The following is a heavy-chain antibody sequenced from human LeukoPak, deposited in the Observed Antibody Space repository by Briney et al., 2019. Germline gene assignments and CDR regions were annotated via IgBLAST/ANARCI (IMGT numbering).Heavy chain of an antibody. J-gene: IGHJ6*03. CDR1: GCSISSGYY. D-gene: IGHD4-17*01. Sequence: SETLSLTCAVSGCSISSGYYWGWIRQPPGKGLEWIGSIYHSGSTYYNPSLKSRVTVSVDTSKNQFSLKLSSVTAADTAVYYCARGTPDYGDLYYYYYMDVWGKGTTVTVSS. V-gene: IGHV4-38-2*01. CDR3: ARGTPDYGDLYYYYYMDV. CDR2: IYHSGST.